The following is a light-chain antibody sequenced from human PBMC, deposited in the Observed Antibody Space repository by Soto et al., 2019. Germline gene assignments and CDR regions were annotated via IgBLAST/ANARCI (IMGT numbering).Light chain of an antibody. J-gene: IGKJ4*01. CDR3: QQRRAWPRV. CDR1: QSVGTY. V-gene: IGKV3-11*01. Sequence: EIVLTQSPATLSLSPGERATLSCRASQSVGTYLVWYQQKPGQAPRLLIYDASKRATGIPDRYSGSGSGTDFTLTISSLEPEDSAVYYCQQRRAWPRVFGGGTRME. CDR2: DAS.